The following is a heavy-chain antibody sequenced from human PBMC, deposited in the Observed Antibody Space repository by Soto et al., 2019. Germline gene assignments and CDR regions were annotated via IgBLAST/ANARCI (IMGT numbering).Heavy chain of an antibody. D-gene: IGHD3-3*01. CDR2: INSVGSST. Sequence: EVQLVESGGGLVQPGGSLRLSCAASGFTFSSYWMHWVRQAPGKGLVWVSRINSVGSSTSYADSVKGRFTISRDNAKNTLYLQMNSLRAEDTAVYYCARDQRGYDFWSGYYTGPADYWGQGTLVTVSS. CDR3: ARDQRGYDFWSGYYTGPADY. J-gene: IGHJ4*02. CDR1: GFTFSSYW. V-gene: IGHV3-74*01.